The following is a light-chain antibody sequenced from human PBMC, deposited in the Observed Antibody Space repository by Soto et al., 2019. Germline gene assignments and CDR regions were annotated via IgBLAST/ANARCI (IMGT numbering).Light chain of an antibody. V-gene: IGKV3-11*01. CDR3: QWSGGSVS. CDR2: DAS. J-gene: IGKJ4*01. Sequence: EIVLTQSPATLSLSPGERATLSCRASQSVRSYLAWYQQKPGQAPRLLIYDASNRATGIPARFSGSGSGTDFTLTISSLQSEDFAVYYCQWSGGSVSFGGGTKVDIK. CDR1: QSVRSY.